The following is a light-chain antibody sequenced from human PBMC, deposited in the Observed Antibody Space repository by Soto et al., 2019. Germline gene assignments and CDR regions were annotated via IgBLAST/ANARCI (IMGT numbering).Light chain of an antibody. J-gene: IGKJ1*01. CDR2: QIS. CDR3: MQATHFPRT. CDR1: QSLAHSDGNTY. Sequence: EIAMTQTPLSSPVTLGQPASSSCRSSQSLAHSDGNTYLSWLQQRPGQPPRLLNYQISDRYSGVPDRFSGSGAGTDFTLNISRVEAEDVGVYYCMQATHFPRTFGEGTKVEIK. V-gene: IGKV2-24*01.